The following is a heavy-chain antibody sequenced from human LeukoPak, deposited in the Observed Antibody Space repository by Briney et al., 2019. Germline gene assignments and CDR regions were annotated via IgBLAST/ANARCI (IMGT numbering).Heavy chain of an antibody. D-gene: IGHD1-26*01. CDR3: ARDPSYSGSYYGYFDL. CDR2: ISGSGGST. CDR1: GFTFSSYA. Sequence: SGGSLRLSCAASGFTFSSYAMSWVRQAPGKGLEWVSAISGSGGSTYYADSVKGRFTISRDNSKNTLYLQMNSLRAEDTAVYYCARDPSYSGSYYGYFDLWGRGTLVTVSS. V-gene: IGHV3-23*01. J-gene: IGHJ2*01.